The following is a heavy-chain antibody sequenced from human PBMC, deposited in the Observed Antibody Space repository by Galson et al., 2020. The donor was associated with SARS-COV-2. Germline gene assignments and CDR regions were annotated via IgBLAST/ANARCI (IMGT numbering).Heavy chain of an antibody. J-gene: IGHJ6*03. D-gene: IGHD3-10*01. CDR2: IIPILGIA. Sequence: SVKVSCKASGGTFSSYAISWVRQAPGQGLEWMGGIIPILGIANYAQKFQGRVTITADKSTSTAYMELSSLRSEDTAVYYCARDFGALNENGKHYYYYYMDVWGKGTTVTVSS. CDR1: GGTFSSYA. CDR3: ARDFGALNENGKHYYYYYMDV. V-gene: IGHV1-69*10.